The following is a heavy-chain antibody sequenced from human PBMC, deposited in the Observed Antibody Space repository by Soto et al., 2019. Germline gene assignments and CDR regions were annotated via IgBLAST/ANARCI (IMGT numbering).Heavy chain of an antibody. CDR1: GFAFSSYC. V-gene: IGHV3-30*18. D-gene: IGHD2-15*01. CDR3: AKGIEVGVLYYGMNV. CDR2: ISHDGNNK. J-gene: IGHJ6*02. Sequence: XGSLIVSCASSGFAFSSYCMHLVLQAPGKGLEWVAVISHDGNNKYYADSVKGRFTISRDNSKNTLFLQMSSLGVEDTAVFYCAKGIEVGVLYYGMNVWGQGTTVTVSS.